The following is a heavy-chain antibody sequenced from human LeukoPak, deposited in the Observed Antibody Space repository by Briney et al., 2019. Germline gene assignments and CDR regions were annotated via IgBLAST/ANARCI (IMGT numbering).Heavy chain of an antibody. CDR3: AKARKAIDYGGNSGFDY. J-gene: IGHJ4*02. D-gene: IGHD4-23*01. CDR2: ISWNSGSI. CDR1: GFIFDDYA. V-gene: IGHV3-9*03. Sequence: GRSLRLSCAASGFIFDDYAMHWVRQAPGKGLEWVSGISWNSGSIGYEESVKGRFTISRDNAKNSLYLQMNSLRAEDMALYYCAKARKAIDYGGNSGFDYWGQGTLVTVSS.